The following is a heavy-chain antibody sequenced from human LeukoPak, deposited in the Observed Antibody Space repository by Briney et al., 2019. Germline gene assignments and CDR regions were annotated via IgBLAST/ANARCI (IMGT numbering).Heavy chain of an antibody. V-gene: IGHV3-11*01. Sequence: GGSLRLSCAASGFTFSDYYMSWIRQAPGKGLEWVSYISSSGSTIYYADSVKGRFTISRDNAKNSLYLQMNSLRAEDTAVYYCARDRGSSSWYEGGEYYFDYWGQGTLVTVSS. D-gene: IGHD6-13*01. J-gene: IGHJ4*02. CDR3: ARDRGSSSWYEGGEYYFDY. CDR1: GFTFSDYY. CDR2: ISSSGSTI.